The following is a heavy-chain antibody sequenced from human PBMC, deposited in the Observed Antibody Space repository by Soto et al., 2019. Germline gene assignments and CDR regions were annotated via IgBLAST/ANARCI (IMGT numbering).Heavy chain of an antibody. J-gene: IGHJ6*02. CDR2: IYPRDSDP. Sequence: GESLKISCKGSGYSFATYWIGWVRQMPGKGLEWMGIIYPRDSDPRYTPSFQGQVTISVDKSVSTAYLQWSSLKASDSAMYYCARLHWAGTPKADLDVWGQGTTVTVSS. D-gene: IGHD1-7*01. CDR3: ARLHWAGTPKADLDV. CDR1: GYSFATYW. V-gene: IGHV5-51*01.